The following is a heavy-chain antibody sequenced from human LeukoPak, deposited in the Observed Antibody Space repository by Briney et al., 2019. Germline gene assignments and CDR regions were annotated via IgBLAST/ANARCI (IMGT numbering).Heavy chain of an antibody. CDR2: INPSGGST. D-gene: IGHD6-19*01. J-gene: IGHJ4*02. CDR3: ARAMSSGCVDY. Sequence: ASVKVSCKASGYTFTSYYMHWVRQAPGQGLEWMGIINPSGGSTSYAQKFQGRVTMTRDTSTSTVYMELSSLRSEDTAVCYCARAMSSGCVDYWGQGTLVTVSS. V-gene: IGHV1-46*01. CDR1: GYTFTSYY.